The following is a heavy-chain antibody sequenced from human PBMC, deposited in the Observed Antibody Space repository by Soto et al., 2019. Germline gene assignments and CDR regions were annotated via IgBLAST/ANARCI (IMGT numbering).Heavy chain of an antibody. J-gene: IGHJ5*02. V-gene: IGHV4-34*01. CDR1: GGSFSGYY. Sequence: SETLSLTCAVYGGSFSGYYWSWIRQPPGKGLVWIGEINHSGSTNYNPSLKSRVTISVDTSKKQFSLKLSSVTAADTAVYYCARSSKLRYFDWPLRGGWFDPWGHGTLVSASS. CDR2: INHSGST. D-gene: IGHD3-9*01. CDR3: ARSSKLRYFDWPLRGGWFDP.